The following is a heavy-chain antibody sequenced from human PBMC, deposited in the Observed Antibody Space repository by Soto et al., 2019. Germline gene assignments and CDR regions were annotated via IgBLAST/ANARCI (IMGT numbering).Heavy chain of an antibody. CDR1: GGTFSSYA. Sequence: SVKVSCKASGGTFSSYAISWVRQAPGQGLEWMGGIIPIFGTANYAQKFQGRVTITADESTSTAYMELSSLRSEDTAVYYCARAPEASKTYRKYYYYGMDVWGQGTTVTVSS. CDR2: IIPIFGTA. CDR3: ARAPEASKTYRKYYYYGMDV. V-gene: IGHV1-69*13. J-gene: IGHJ6*02. D-gene: IGHD1-26*01.